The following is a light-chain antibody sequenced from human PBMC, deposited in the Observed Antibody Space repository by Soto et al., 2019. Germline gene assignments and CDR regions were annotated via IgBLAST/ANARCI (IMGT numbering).Light chain of an antibody. Sequence: QSALTQPASVSGSPGQSITISCAGTSSDIGGSNYVSWYQQHPGKAPKLMIYGVSNRPSGVSNRFSGSKSDNTASLTISGLQAEDEADYFCYSSRSSSSTFYVFGTGTKVTVL. CDR1: SSDIGGSNY. CDR2: GVS. V-gene: IGLV2-14*03. CDR3: YSSRSSSSTFYV. J-gene: IGLJ1*01.